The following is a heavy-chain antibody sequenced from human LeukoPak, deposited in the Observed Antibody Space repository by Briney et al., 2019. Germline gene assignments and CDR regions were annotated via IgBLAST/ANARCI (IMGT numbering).Heavy chain of an antibody. Sequence: GGSLRLSCAASGFTFSSYAMSWVRQAPGKGLEWVSAISGSGGSTYYADSVKGRFTISRDNSKNTLYLQMNSLRAEDTAVYYCAKDPPEYCGSGSSDIGYWGQGTLVTVSS. CDR1: GFTFSSYA. CDR2: ISGSGGST. J-gene: IGHJ4*02. D-gene: IGHD3-10*01. V-gene: IGHV3-23*01. CDR3: AKDPPEYCGSGSSDIGY.